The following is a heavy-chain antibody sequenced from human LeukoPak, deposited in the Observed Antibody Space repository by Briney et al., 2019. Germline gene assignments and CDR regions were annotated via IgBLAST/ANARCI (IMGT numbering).Heavy chain of an antibody. D-gene: IGHD4-23*01. V-gene: IGHV3-23*01. CDR2: ISGSGGST. J-gene: IGHJ4*02. CDR3: AKDQFNRGKAGDY. Sequence: GGSLRLSCAASGFTFSSYAMSWVRQAPGKGLEWVSAISGSGGSTYYADSVKGRFTISRDNYKNTLYLQMNSLRAEDTAVYYCAKDQFNRGKAGDYWGQGTLVTVSS. CDR1: GFTFSSYA.